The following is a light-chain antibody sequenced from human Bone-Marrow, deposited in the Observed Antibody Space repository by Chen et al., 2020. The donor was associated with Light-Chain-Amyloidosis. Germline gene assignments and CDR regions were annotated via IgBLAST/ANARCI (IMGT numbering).Light chain of an antibody. V-gene: IGLV2-14*01. CDR3: SSYTSTGTYV. Sequence: QSALTQPASVSGSPGQSITISCTGSSGDVGGYNYVSWYRHHPGKAPKLMIYEVCNRPSGVTNRFSCSKSGNTASLTISGLQTEDEADYYCSSYTSTGTYVFGTGTKVTVL. CDR1: SGDVGGYNY. CDR2: EVC. J-gene: IGLJ1*01.